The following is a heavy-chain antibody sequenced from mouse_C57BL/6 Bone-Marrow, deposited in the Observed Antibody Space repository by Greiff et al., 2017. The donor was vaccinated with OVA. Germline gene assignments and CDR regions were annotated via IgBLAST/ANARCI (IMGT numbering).Heavy chain of an antibody. V-gene: IGHV1-5*01. D-gene: IGHD2-1*01. CDR3: TRWYYGNYQIDY. CDR2: IYPGNSDT. CDR1: GYTFTSYW. J-gene: IGHJ2*01. Sequence: EVQLQQSGPVLARPGASVKMSCKTSGYTFTSYWMHWVKQRPGQGLEWIGAIYPGNSDTSYNQKFKGKAKLTAVTSASTAYMELSSLTNEDSAVYYCTRWYYGNYQIDYWGQGTTLTVSS.